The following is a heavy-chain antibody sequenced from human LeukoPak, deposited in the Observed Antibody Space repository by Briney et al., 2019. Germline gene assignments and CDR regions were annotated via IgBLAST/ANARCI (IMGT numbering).Heavy chain of an antibody. CDR1: GFTFSTYW. CDR2: IKADGTEK. V-gene: IGHV3-7*04. J-gene: IGHJ4*02. D-gene: IGHD1-26*01. Sequence: GGSLRLSCAASGFTFSTYWMSWVRQAPGKRLEWVANIKADGTEKYYVDSVRGRFTISRDNAKNSLYLQMNSLRAEDTAVYYCARDLGYYRADYWGQGTLVTVSS. CDR3: ARDLGYYRADY.